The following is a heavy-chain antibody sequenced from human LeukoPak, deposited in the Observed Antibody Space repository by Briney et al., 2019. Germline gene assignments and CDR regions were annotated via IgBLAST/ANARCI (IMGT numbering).Heavy chain of an antibody. CDR1: GGTFSSYA. V-gene: IGHV1-69*04. CDR2: IIPILGIA. J-gene: IGHJ4*02. Sequence: SVKVSCKASGGTFSSYAISWVRRAPGQGLEWMGRIIPILGIANYAQKFQGRVTITADKSTSTAYMELSSLRSEDTAVYYCAVPTWIQLWLRGAPSYFDYWGQGTLVTVSS. CDR3: AVPTWIQLWLRGAPSYFDY. D-gene: IGHD5-18*01.